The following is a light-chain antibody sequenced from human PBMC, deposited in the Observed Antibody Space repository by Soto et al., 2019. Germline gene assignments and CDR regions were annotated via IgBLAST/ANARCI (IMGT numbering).Light chain of an antibody. CDR3: GTWDSSLSVHV. J-gene: IGLJ1*01. Sequence: QSVLTEPPSVSRAPGQKVTISCSGSSSNIGNNYVSWYQQVPGTAPKLLIYDNNKRPSGNPDRFSGSKSGTSATLGISGLQTGDEADYYCGTWDSSLSVHVFGTGTKVTVL. CDR2: DNN. V-gene: IGLV1-51*01. CDR1: SSNIGNNY.